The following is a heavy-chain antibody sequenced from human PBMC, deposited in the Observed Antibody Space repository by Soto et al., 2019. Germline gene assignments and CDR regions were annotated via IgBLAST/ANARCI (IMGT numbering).Heavy chain of an antibody. J-gene: IGHJ6*03. CDR1: GFTFSSYA. Sequence: GGSLRLSCAASGFTFSSYAMSWVRQAPGRGLEWVSAISGSGGNTYYADSVKGRFTISRDNSKNTLYLQMNSLRAEDTAVYYCAKDRLQSSYYYYYMDVWGKGTTVTVSS. D-gene: IGHD4-4*01. CDR2: ISGSGGNT. CDR3: AKDRLQSSYYYYYMDV. V-gene: IGHV3-23*01.